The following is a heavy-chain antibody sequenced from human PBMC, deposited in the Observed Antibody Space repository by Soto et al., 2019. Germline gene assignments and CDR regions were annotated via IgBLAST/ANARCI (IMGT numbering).Heavy chain of an antibody. CDR1: GGSISSGDYY. CDR3: AREVMITFGGVIAYFDY. CDR2: IYYSGST. V-gene: IGHV4-30-4*01. J-gene: IGHJ4*02. D-gene: IGHD3-16*02. Sequence: LCGGSISSGDYYWSWIRQPPGKGLEWIGYIYYSGSTYYNPSLKSRVTISVDTSKNQFSLKLSSVTAADTAVYYCAREVMITFGGVIAYFDYWGQGTLVTVSS.